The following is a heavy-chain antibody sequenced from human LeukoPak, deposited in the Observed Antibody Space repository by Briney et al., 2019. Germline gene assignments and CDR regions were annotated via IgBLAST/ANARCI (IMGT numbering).Heavy chain of an antibody. CDR3: ASGYSYGHFDF. CDR2: VYYSGST. CDR1: GGSISSYY. V-gene: IGHV4-59*01. Sequence: PSETLPLTCTVSGGSISSYYWSWIRQAPGKGLEWIGYVYYSGSTNYNPSLKSRVTISVDTSKNQFSLKLSSVTAADTAVYYCASGYSYGHFDFWGQGTLVTVSS. D-gene: IGHD5-18*01. J-gene: IGHJ4*02.